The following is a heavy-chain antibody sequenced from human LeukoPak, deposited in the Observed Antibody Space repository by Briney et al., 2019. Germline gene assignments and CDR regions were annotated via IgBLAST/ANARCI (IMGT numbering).Heavy chain of an antibody. CDR1: GGSISSYY. D-gene: IGHD3-16*01. CDR3: ARLGVPPIDY. V-gene: IGHV4-59*08. CDR2: IYYSGST. Sequence: SETLSLTCTVSGGSISSYYWSWIRQPPGKGLEWIGYIYYSGSTNYNPSLKSRVTISVDTSKNQFSVKLSSVTAADTAVYYCARLGVPPIDYWGQGTLVTVSS. J-gene: IGHJ4*02.